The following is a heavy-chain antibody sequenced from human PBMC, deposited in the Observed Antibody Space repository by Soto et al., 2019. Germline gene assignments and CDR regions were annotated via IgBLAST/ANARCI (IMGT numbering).Heavy chain of an antibody. Sequence: LKISCQGSGYSFTNYWIAWVRQMPGKGLEYMGIIYPSDPDTRYSPSFQGQVTISADKSISTAYLQWSSLKASDTAIYYCARHGFYGDFSSNYFDPWGQGTLVTVSS. D-gene: IGHD4-17*01. CDR3: ARHGFYGDFSSNYFDP. CDR1: GYSFTNYW. CDR2: IYPSDPDT. J-gene: IGHJ5*02. V-gene: IGHV5-51*01.